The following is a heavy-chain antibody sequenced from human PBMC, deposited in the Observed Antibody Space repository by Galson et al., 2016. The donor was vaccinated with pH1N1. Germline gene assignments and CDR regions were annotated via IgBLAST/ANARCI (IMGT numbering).Heavy chain of an antibody. Sequence: SLRLSCAASGFTFSRYGMHWVRQTPGKGLEWVAVISYDGRNEYYADSVKGRFTISRDNSRSTLYLQLNSLRGDDTAVYYCAKDRESSGPQHHYYYGMDIWGRGTTVTVSS. J-gene: IGHJ6*02. CDR2: ISYDGRNE. CDR1: GFTFSRYG. V-gene: IGHV3-30*18. D-gene: IGHD3-22*01. CDR3: AKDRESSGPQHHYYYGMDI.